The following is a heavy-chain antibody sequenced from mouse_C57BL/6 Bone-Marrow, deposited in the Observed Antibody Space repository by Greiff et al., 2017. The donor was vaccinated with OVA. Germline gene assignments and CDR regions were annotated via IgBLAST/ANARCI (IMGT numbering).Heavy chain of an antibody. V-gene: IGHV1-4*01. D-gene: IGHD1-1*01. CDR1: GYTFTSYT. Sequence: VQLQQSGAELARPGASVKMSCKASGYTFTSYTMHWVKQRPGQGLAWIGYINPSSGYTKYNQKFKDKATLTADKSSSTAYMQLSSLTSEDSAVYYCARGGDYGSSYDWYFDVWGTGTTVTVSS. CDR3: ARGGDYGSSYDWYFDV. J-gene: IGHJ1*03. CDR2: INPSSGYT.